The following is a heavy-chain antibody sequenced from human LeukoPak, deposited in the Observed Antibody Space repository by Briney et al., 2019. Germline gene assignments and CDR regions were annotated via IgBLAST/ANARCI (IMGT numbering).Heavy chain of an antibody. D-gene: IGHD4-17*01. CDR1: GYTFTGYY. Sequence: ASVKVSCKASGYTFTGYYMHWVRQAPGQGLEGMGWINPNSGGTNYAQKFQGRVTMTRDTFISTAYMELSRLRSDDTAVYYCASTYYGEGGGYYYYYMDVWGKGTTVTVSS. V-gene: IGHV1-2*02. CDR2: INPNSGGT. CDR3: ASTYYGEGGGYYYYYMDV. J-gene: IGHJ6*03.